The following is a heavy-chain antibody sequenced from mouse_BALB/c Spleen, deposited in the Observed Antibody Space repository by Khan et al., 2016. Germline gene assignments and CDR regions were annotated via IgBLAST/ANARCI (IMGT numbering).Heavy chain of an antibody. V-gene: IGHV5-9*02. CDR1: GFAFSSYD. CDR2: ISSGGSYT. J-gene: IGHJ4*01. Sequence: EVELVESGGGLVKPGGSLKLSCAASGFAFSSYDMSWVRQTPEKRLEWVATISSGGSYTYYPDSVKGRFTISRDNARNTLYLQMSSLRSEDTALYYCARRRDYYAMDYWGQGTSVTVSS. CDR3: ARRRDYYAMDY.